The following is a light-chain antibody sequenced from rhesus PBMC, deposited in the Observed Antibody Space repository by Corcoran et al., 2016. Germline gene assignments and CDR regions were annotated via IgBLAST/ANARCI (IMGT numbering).Light chain of an antibody. CDR3: FSYRSGSTYI. Sequence: QSALTQPPSVSKSLGQSVTISCTGTSSDIGGYNDVSWYQQHPGTAPRLLIYDVSKRPSGVSDRFSGSKSGNTASLTISGLQAEDEADYYCFSYRSGSTYIFGAGTRLPVL. V-gene: IGLV2S9*01. J-gene: IGLJ1*01. CDR1: SSDIGGYND. CDR2: DVS.